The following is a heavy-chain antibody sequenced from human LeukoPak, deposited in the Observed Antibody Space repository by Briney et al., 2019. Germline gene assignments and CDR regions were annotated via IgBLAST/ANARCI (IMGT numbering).Heavy chain of an antibody. CDR1: GYTFTSYW. D-gene: IGHD6-19*01. Sequence: GESLKISCKGSGYTFTSYWIGWVRQMPGKGLEWMGIIYPGDSDTRYSPSFQGQVTISADKSISTAYLQWSSLKASDTAMYYCARHFGQQGLEDDAFDIWGQGTMVTVSS. J-gene: IGHJ3*02. V-gene: IGHV5-51*01. CDR3: ARHFGQQGLEDDAFDI. CDR2: IYPGDSDT.